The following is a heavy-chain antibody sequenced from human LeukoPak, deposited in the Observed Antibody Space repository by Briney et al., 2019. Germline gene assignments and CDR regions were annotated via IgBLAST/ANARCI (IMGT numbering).Heavy chain of an antibody. Sequence: GGSLRLSCAASGFTFSSYSMNWVRQAPGKGLEWVSYISSSSSTIYYADSVKGRFTISRDNAKNSLYLQMNSLRAEDTAVYYCAREFSFHAFDIWGQGTMVTVSS. J-gene: IGHJ3*02. CDR3: AREFSFHAFDI. CDR2: ISSSSSTI. CDR1: GFTFSSYS. V-gene: IGHV3-48*01. D-gene: IGHD2-2*01.